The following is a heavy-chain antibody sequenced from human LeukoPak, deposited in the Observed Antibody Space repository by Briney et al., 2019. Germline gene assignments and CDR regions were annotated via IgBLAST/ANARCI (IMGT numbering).Heavy chain of an antibody. Sequence: GGSLRLSCAASGFTFSSYSMNWVRQAPGKGLEWVSSISSSSSYIYYADSVKGRFTISRDNAKNSLYLQMNSLRAEDTAVYYCARDLEYGNYYYYGMDVWGQGTTVTASS. D-gene: IGHD1-1*01. CDR1: GFTFSSYS. V-gene: IGHV3-21*01. J-gene: IGHJ6*02. CDR2: ISSSSSYI. CDR3: ARDLEYGNYYYYGMDV.